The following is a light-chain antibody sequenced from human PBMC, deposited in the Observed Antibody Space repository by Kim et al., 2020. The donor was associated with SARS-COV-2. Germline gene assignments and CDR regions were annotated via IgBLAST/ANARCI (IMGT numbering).Light chain of an antibody. J-gene: IGKJ4*01. V-gene: IGKV1-8*01. CDR1: QGIANY. CDR2: AAS. CDR3: QQYYGYPLT. Sequence: ASTGDKATITCLASQGIANYLAWYQQKPGTAPKLLIYAASTLQSGVPSRFSGSGSGTDFTLTISSLQSEDFATYYCQQYYGYPLTFGGGTKVDIK.